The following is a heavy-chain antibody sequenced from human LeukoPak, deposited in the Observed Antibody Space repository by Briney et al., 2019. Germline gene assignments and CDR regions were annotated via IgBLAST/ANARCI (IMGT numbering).Heavy chain of an antibody. Sequence: SETLSLTCTVSGGSVSSGSDYWSWIRQPPGKGLEWIGEINHSGSTNYNPSLKSRVTISVDTSKNQFSLKLSSVTAADTAVYYCARIGYCSSTSCYTIADPWGQGTLVTVSS. CDR2: INHSGST. D-gene: IGHD2-2*02. CDR1: GGSVSSGSDY. V-gene: IGHV4-39*07. J-gene: IGHJ5*02. CDR3: ARIGYCSSTSCYTIADP.